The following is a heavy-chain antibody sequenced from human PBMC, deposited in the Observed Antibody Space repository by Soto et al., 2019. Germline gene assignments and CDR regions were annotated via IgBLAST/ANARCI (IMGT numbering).Heavy chain of an antibody. CDR2: IFSGGST. CDR3: ARDLPLDL. Sequence: SLRLSCTASLFIVSYNYMSWVRQVPGKGLEWVSTIFSGGSTYHADSVKGRFTISRDNSKNTLYLQMNSLRAEDTAVYYCARDLPLDLWGQGTLVTVSS. CDR1: LFIVSYNY. J-gene: IGHJ4*02. D-gene: IGHD3-9*01. V-gene: IGHV3-53*01.